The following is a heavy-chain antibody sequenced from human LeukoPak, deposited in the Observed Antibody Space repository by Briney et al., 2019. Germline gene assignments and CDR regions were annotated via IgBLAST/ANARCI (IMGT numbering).Heavy chain of an antibody. V-gene: IGHV4-39*01. CDR1: GGSISSSSYY. CDR3: ARSTVVRGAFDY. CDR2: IYYSGST. D-gene: IGHD4-23*01. Sequence: SETLSLTCTVSGGSISSSSYYWGWIRQPPGKGLEWIGSIYYSGSTYYNPSLESRVTISVDTSKNQFSLKLSSVTAADTAVYYCARSTVVRGAFDYWGQGTLVTVSS. J-gene: IGHJ4*02.